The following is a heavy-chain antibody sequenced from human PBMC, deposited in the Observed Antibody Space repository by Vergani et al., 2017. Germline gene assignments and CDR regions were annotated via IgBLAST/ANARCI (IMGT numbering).Heavy chain of an antibody. CDR2: IYYSGST. J-gene: IGHJ5*02. V-gene: IGHV4-31*03. Sequence: QLQLQESGPGLVKPSQTLSLTCTVSGGSISSGGYYWSWIRQHPGKGLEWIGYIYYSGSTYYNPSLKSRVTISVDTSKNQFSLKLSSVTAADTAVYYCARGTENYDILTGQGNWFDPWGQGTLVTVSS. CDR1: GGSISSGGYY. D-gene: IGHD3-9*01. CDR3: ARGTENYDILTGQGNWFDP.